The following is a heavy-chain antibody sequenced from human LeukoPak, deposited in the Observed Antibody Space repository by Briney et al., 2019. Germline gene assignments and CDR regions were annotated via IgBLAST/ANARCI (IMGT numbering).Heavy chain of an antibody. CDR3: ARGLSSSSLYYYMDV. CDR1: GGSFSGYY. J-gene: IGHJ6*03. D-gene: IGHD6-6*01. V-gene: IGHV4-34*01. Sequence: SETLSLTCAVYGGSFSGYYWSWIRQPPGKGLEWIGEINHSGGTNYNPSLKSRVTISVDTSKNQFSLKLSSVTAADTAVYYCARGLSSSSLYYYMDVWGKGTTVTVSS. CDR2: INHSGGT.